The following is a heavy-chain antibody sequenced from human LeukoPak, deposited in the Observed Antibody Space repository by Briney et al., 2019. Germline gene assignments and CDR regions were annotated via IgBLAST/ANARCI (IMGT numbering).Heavy chain of an antibody. V-gene: IGHV3-7*01. J-gene: IGHJ6*02. CDR1: GFTFSSYW. CDR2: IKQDGSEK. D-gene: IGHD6-13*01. CDR3: ARDFNKIGAAGRRVYYYYYGMDV. Sequence: PGGSLRLSCAASGFTFSSYWMSWVRQAPGKGLEWVANIKQDGSEKYYVDSVKGRFTISRDNAKNSLYLQMNSLRAEDTAVYYCARDFNKIGAAGRRVYYYYYGMDVWGQGTTVTVSS.